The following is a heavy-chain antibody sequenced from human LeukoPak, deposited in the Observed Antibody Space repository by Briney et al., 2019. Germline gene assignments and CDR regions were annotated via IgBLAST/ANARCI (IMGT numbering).Heavy chain of an antibody. J-gene: IGHJ4*02. V-gene: IGHV1-2*06. CDR1: GYTFTGYY. CDR2: ISPNSGGT. D-gene: IGHD5-12*01. CDR3: ARVGNGGYDPSVVPSYFGYFDY. Sequence: ASVKVSCKASGYTFTGYYIHWVRQAPGQGLEWMGRISPNSGGTNYVQNFQGRVTMTRDTSISTAYMELSRLRSDDTAVYYCARVGNGGYDPSVVPSYFGYFDYWGQGTLVTVSS.